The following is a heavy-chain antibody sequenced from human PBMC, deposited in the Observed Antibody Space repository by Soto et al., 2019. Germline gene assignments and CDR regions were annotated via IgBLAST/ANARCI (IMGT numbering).Heavy chain of an antibody. V-gene: IGHV1-8*01. Sequence: GAAVQVYCNASGYAFSTNAISWVRQSTGQGLEWMGWMNPNSGNGGYAQKFQGRVTMTRDTSTSTAYMELSSLASDDTAIYYCARMATSGTLNWFDPWGQGTLVTVSS. CDR2: MNPNSGNG. CDR1: GYAFSTNA. CDR3: ARMATSGTLNWFDP. J-gene: IGHJ5*02.